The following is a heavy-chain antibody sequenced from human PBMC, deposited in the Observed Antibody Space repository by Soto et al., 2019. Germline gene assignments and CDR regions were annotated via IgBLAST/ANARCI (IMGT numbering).Heavy chain of an antibody. Sequence: EVQLVESGGGLVKPGGSLRLSCAASGFNLTLYYMNWVRQSPGKGLEWVASINTGYIYYADSVKGRFTISRDSAKIPLILQMNYLGADEAANYYCARVTPPLESCTGGDGFRGRGFDPWGRGALVTVST. CDR2: INTGYI. D-gene: IGHD2-8*02. V-gene: IGHV3-21*02. CDR1: GFNLTLYY. J-gene: IGHJ5*02. CDR3: ARVTPPLESCTGGDGFRGRGFDP.